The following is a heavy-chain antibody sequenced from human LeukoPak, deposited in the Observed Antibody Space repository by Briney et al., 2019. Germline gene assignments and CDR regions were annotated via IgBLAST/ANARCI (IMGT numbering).Heavy chain of an antibody. J-gene: IGHJ6*02. CDR2: MSGNA. CDR1: GLTFNKYA. D-gene: IGHD6-13*01. CDR3: AKTTRYSNSPMDV. Sequence: GGSLRLSCAASGLTFNKYAMSWVRQGPGKGLEWVSAMSGNAYYADSVKGRFTISRDDSKNTLYLQMNSLRADDTAIYYCAKTTRYSNSPMDVWGQGTTVTVSS. V-gene: IGHV3-23*01.